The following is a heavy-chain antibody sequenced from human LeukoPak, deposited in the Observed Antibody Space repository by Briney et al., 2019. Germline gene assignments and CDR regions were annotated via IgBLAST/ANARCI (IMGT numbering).Heavy chain of an antibody. CDR2: INPNSGGT. J-gene: IGHJ4*02. V-gene: IGHV1-2*02. CDR3: ARNGYSSSYYFGY. D-gene: IGHD6-6*01. CDR1: GYTFTGYY. Sequence: ASVKVSCKASGYTFTGYYMHWVRQAPGQGLEWMGWINPNSGGTNYAQKFQGRVTMTRDTSISTAYMELSRLRSDDTAVYYCARNGYSSSYYFGYWGQGTLVTVSS.